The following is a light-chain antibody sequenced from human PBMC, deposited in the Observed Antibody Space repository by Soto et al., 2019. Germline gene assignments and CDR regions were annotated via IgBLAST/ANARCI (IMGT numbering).Light chain of an antibody. V-gene: IGKV3-20*01. CDR1: QSVSSSY. Sequence: EIVLTQSPGTLSFSPGERATLSCRASQSVSSSYLAWYQQKPGQAPRLLIYGASSRATGIPDTFSGSGYGTDFTLTISRLEPEDFAVYYCQQYGSSPYTFDQGTKLEIQ. CDR3: QQYGSSPYT. J-gene: IGKJ2*01. CDR2: GAS.